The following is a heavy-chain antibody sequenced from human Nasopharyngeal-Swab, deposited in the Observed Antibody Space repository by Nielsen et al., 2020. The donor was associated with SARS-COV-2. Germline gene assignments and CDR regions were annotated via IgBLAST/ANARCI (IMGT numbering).Heavy chain of an antibody. J-gene: IGHJ4*02. V-gene: IGHV1-2*06. Sequence: ASVKVSCKASGCTFTGYYMHWVRQAPGQGLEWMGRINPNSGGTNYAQKFQGRVTMTRDPSISTAYLELSRLRSDDTAVYYCARDLGYIRYCSGGSCYQDYWGQGTLVTVSS. CDR2: INPNSGGT. CDR3: ARDLGYIRYCSGGSCYQDY. D-gene: IGHD2-15*01. CDR1: GCTFTGYY.